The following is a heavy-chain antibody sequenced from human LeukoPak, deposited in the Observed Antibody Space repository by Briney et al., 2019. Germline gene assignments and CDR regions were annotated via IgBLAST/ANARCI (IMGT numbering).Heavy chain of an antibody. J-gene: IGHJ4*02. CDR3: ARGHIVVVPAASCCNFDY. Sequence: SETLSLTCAVYGGSFSGYYWSWIRQPPGKGLEWIGEINHSGSTNYNPSLKSRVTISVDTSKNQSSLKLSSVTAADTAVYYCARGHIVVVPAASCCNFDYWGQGTLVTVSS. CDR2: INHSGST. CDR1: GGSFSGYY. V-gene: IGHV4-34*01. D-gene: IGHD2-2*01.